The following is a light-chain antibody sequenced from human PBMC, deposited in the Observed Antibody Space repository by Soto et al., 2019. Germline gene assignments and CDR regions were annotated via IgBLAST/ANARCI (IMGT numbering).Light chain of an antibody. J-gene: IGLJ1*01. CDR3: CSYAGSSTFYV. V-gene: IGLV2-23*01. Sequence: QSVLTQPASVSGSPGQSITISCTGTNSGVENYNLVSRSHQHPGKAPQFMIYEAIKRPSGVSHRFSGSKSGNTASLRISGLQAEDEADYYCCSYAGSSTFYVFGTGTKLTVL. CDR1: NSGVENYNL. CDR2: EAI.